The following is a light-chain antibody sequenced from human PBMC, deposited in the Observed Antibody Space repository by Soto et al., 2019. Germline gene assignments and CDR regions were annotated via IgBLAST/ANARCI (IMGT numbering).Light chain of an antibody. CDR1: QNIGNS. Sequence: EIVLTQSPATMSLSPGDRATLSCRASQNIGNSLAWYQQKPGQTPRLLIYDSSTRVSGIPPRFSGSGSGKDFTLTITSLEPEDFAVYFCQQGTFGQGTKVDIK. CDR3: QQGT. V-gene: IGKV3-11*01. CDR2: DSS. J-gene: IGKJ1*01.